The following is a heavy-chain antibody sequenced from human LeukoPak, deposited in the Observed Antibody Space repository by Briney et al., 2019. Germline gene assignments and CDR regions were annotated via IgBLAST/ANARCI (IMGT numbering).Heavy chain of an antibody. CDR1: VYTFTGYY. CDR2: INPNSGGT. D-gene: IGHD3-10*01. V-gene: IGHV1-2*02. CDR3: GSWDYGSGSYPPYY. J-gene: IGHJ4*02. Sequence: GASETVSYTAFVYTFTGYYIHWVRQAPGQGLEWVGWINPNSGGTKFAQKFQGRVTMTRDTSITTAYMEMSGLGSDDTAVYYCGSWDYGSGSYPPYYGGQGTLVSVSS.